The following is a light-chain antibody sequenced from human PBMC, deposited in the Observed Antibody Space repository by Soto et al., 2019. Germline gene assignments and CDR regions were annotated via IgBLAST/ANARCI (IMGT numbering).Light chain of an antibody. V-gene: IGLV2-14*01. CDR2: DVS. CDR1: SSDVGGYNY. CDR3: SSYTSSSTLVG. J-gene: IGLJ2*01. Sequence: QSALTQPASVSGSPGQSITISCTGTSSDVGGYNYVSWYQQHPGKAPKLMIYDVSNRPSGVSNRFSGSKSGNTASLTISGLQDEDEADYYCSSYTSSSTLVGFGGGTNLTVL.